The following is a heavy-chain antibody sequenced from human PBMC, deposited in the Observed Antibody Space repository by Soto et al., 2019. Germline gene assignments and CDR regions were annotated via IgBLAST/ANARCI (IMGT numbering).Heavy chain of an antibody. D-gene: IGHD3-10*01. J-gene: IGHJ4*02. Sequence: QVQLVQSGAEVRKSGASVKVSCKASGYTFTGYSMHLVRQAPGQGLEWMGWINPNSGGTNYAQKVQGWVTMPRDTTISTAYMELSRLRSDDTAVYYRASYGSGRYYVYWGQGTLVTVSS. CDR1: GYTFTGYS. V-gene: IGHV1-2*04. CDR2: INPNSGGT. CDR3: ASYGSGRYYVY.